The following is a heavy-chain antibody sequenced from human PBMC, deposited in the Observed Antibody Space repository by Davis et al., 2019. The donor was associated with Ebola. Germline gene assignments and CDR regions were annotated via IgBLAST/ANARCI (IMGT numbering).Heavy chain of an antibody. D-gene: IGHD6-19*01. CDR3: ARDLRIAVAPVGY. V-gene: IGHV3-7*01. Sequence: GESLKISCAASGFTFSNAWMSWVRQAPGKGLEWVANIKQDGSEKYYVDSVKGRFTISRDNAKNSLYLQMNSLRAEDTAVYYCARDLRIAVAPVGYWGQGTLVTVSS. CDR2: IKQDGSEK. J-gene: IGHJ4*02. CDR1: GFTFSNAW.